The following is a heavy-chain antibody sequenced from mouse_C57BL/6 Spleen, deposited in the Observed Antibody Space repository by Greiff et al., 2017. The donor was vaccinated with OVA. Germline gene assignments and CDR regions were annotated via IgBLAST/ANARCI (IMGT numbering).Heavy chain of an antibody. V-gene: IGHV1-55*01. CDR2: IYPGSGST. CDR3: ARSDYYGSSPHWYFDV. D-gene: IGHD1-1*01. Sequence: QVQLQQSGAELVKPGASVKMSCKASGYTFTSYWITWVTQRPGQGLEWIGDIYPGSGSTNYNGKFKIKDTLTVDTSSSTAYMQLSSLTSEDSAVYYCARSDYYGSSPHWYFDVWGTGTTVTVSS. J-gene: IGHJ1*03. CDR1: GYTFTSYW.